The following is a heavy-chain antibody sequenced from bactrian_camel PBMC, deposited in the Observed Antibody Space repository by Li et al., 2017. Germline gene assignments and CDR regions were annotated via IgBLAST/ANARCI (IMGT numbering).Heavy chain of an antibody. J-gene: IGHJ4*01. D-gene: IGHD5*01. Sequence: QVQLVESGGGSVQAGGYLRLACTAPRYIYSDYCMGWFRQAPGKEREGVAITDGGGSASYADSVKGRFTISLDNAKNTLYLLMNSLKPEDTAVYYCAAVGGRPKLLGPGDPGHRL. CDR2: ITDGGGSA. V-gene: IGHV3S26*01. CDR1: RYIYSDYC. CDR3: AAVGGRPKL.